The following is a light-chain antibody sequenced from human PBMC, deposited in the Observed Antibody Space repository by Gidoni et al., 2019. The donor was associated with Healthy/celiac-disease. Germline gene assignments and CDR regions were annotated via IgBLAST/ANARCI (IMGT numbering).Light chain of an antibody. CDR2: GAS. Sequence: EIVLTQSPGPLSLSPGERATLSCRASPSVSSSYLAWYQQKPGNAPMLLIYGASSRATGIPARCSGSGSGTDFTLTISRLEPEDFALYYCQQYGSSPWRFGPGTKVEIK. V-gene: IGKV3-20*01. CDR1: PSVSSSY. J-gene: IGKJ1*01. CDR3: QQYGSSPWR.